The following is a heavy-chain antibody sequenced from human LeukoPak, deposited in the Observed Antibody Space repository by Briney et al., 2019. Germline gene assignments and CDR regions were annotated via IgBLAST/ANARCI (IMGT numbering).Heavy chain of an antibody. D-gene: IGHD3-22*01. CDR2: INPNSGGT. CDR3: ARAPYYYDCSGYFEY. CDR1: GYTFTGYY. V-gene: IGHV1-2*02. Sequence: ASVKVSCKASGYTFTGYYMHWVRQAPGQGLEWMGWINPNSGGTNYAQKFQGRVTMTRDTSISTAYMELSRLRSDDTAVYYCARAPYYYDCSGYFEYWGQGTLVTVSS. J-gene: IGHJ4*02.